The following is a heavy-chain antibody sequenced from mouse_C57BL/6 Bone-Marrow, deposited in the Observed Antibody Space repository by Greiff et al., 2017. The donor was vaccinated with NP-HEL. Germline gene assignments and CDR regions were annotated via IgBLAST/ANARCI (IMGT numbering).Heavy chain of an antibody. V-gene: IGHV1-75*01. J-gene: IGHJ3*01. Sequence: QVQLQQSGPELVKPGASVKISCKASGYTFTDYYINWVKQRPGQGLEWIGWIFPGSGSTYYNEKFKGKATLTVDKSSSTAYMLLSSLTSEDSAVYFCARNPPYDGYSTWFAYWGQGTLVTVSA. CDR2: IFPGSGST. CDR3: ARNPPYDGYSTWFAY. CDR1: GYTFTDYY. D-gene: IGHD2-3*01.